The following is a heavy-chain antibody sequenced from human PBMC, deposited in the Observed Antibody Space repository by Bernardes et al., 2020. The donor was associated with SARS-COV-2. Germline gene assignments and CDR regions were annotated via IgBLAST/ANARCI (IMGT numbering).Heavy chain of an antibody. V-gene: IGHV3-7*01. CDR3: VLGGGIA. J-gene: IGHJ4*02. D-gene: IGHD3-16*01. Sequence: GGSLRLSCAASPLTFRSYWMTWVRQSPGKGLEWVANINVDGGEKYYVDSVKGRFTISRDNAKRSLYLQMDSWTAEDTGGYYCVLGGGIAWGQGTLVVISS. CDR1: PLTFRSYW. CDR2: INVDGGEK.